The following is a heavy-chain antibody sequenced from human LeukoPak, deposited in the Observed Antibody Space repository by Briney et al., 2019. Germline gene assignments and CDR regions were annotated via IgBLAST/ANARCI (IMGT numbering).Heavy chain of an antibody. CDR3: ARDSRDEAMADWGDYYYMDV. Sequence: ASVKVSCKASGYTFTSYGISWVRQAPGQGLEWMGWISGYFGNINYTQKFQGRVTMTTDTPTSTAYMELRSLRSDDTAVYYCARDSRDEAMADWGDYYYMDVWGKGTTVTVSS. V-gene: IGHV1-18*01. J-gene: IGHJ6*03. D-gene: IGHD3-16*01. CDR1: GYTFTSYG. CDR2: ISGYFGNI.